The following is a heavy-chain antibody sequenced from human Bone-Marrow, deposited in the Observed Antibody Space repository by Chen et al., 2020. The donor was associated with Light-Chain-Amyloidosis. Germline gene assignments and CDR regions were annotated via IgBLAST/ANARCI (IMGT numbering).Heavy chain of an antibody. Sequence: EVQLVETGGGLIQPGESLRLSCAVSGFTFSSYGMHWVRQAPGKGLEWVSLIYSGGSTYYADFVKGRFTISRDSSKNTVYLQMNSLRAEDTALYYCATEGRDPGYSYGYLNYWGQGTLVTVSS. J-gene: IGHJ4*02. CDR2: IYSGGST. CDR1: GFTFSSYG. V-gene: IGHV3-53*02. D-gene: IGHD5-18*01. CDR3: ATEGRDPGYSYGYLNY.